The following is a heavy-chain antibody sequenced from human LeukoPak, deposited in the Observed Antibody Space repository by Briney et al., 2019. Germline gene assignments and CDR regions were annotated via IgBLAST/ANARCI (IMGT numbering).Heavy chain of an antibody. CDR3: AKEYYYGSGSYIPDY. V-gene: IGHV3-30*18. CDR1: GFTFGSYG. D-gene: IGHD3-10*01. CDR2: ISYDGSNK. J-gene: IGHJ4*02. Sequence: GRSLRLSCAASGFTFGSYGMHWVRQAPGKGLGWVAVISYDGSNKYYADSVKGRFTISRDNSKNTLYLQMNSLRAEDTAVYYCAKEYYYGSGSYIPDYWGQGTLVTVSS.